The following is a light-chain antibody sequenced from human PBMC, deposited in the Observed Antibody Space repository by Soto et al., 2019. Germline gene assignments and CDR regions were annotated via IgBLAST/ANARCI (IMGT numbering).Light chain of an antibody. CDR3: QQSYSSPRT. CDR1: QTISTY. J-gene: IGKJ1*01. Sequence: DIQMTQSPSSLSASVGDRVTITCRASQTISTYLNWYHQKPGKAPKVLIYGASRLKGGVPSRFSGSGSGTEFALTISSLQPEDFATYFCQQSYSSPRTFGQGTTVEIK. CDR2: GAS. V-gene: IGKV1-39*01.